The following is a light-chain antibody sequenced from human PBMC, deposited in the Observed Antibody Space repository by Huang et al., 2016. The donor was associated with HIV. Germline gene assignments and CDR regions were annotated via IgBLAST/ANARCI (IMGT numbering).Light chain of an antibody. CDR1: QSIINY. CDR2: DAS. V-gene: IGKV3-11*01. Sequence: EIVLTQSSATLSFSPGERATLSCRASQSIINYLAWYQQKPGQAPRLLIYDASNRATGIPARFIGSGSGTDFTLTISSLEPEDFAVYYCQQRGNWPLTFGGGTKVEI. J-gene: IGKJ4*01. CDR3: QQRGNWPLT.